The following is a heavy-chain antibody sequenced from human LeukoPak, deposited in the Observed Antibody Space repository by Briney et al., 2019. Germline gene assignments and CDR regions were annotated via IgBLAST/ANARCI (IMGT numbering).Heavy chain of an antibody. Sequence: PSETLSLTCAVYGGSFSGYYWSWIRQSPGKGLEWIGEINHSGSTNYNPSLKSRVTISVDTSKNQFSLKLSSVTAADTAVYYCARKRGYSGYDFDYWGQGTLVTVSS. V-gene: IGHV4-34*01. CDR3: ARKRGYSGYDFDY. CDR2: INHSGST. D-gene: IGHD5-12*01. J-gene: IGHJ4*02. CDR1: GGSFSGYY.